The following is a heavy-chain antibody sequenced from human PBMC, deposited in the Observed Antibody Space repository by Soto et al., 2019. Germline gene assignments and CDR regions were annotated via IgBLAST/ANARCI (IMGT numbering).Heavy chain of an antibody. V-gene: IGHV3-21*01. CDR3: ASQSGSYPLDAFDI. Sequence: GGSLRLSCAASGFTFSSYSMNWVRQAPGKGLEWVSSISSSRSYIYYADSVKGRFTISRDNAKNSLYLQMNSLRAEDTAVYYCASQSGSYPLDAFDIWGQGTMVTVSS. CDR1: GFTFSSYS. CDR2: ISSSRSYI. D-gene: IGHD1-26*01. J-gene: IGHJ3*02.